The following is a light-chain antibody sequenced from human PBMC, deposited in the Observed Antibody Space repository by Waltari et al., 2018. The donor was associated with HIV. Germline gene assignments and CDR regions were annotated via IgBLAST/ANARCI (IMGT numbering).Light chain of an antibody. Sequence: QSVLTQAPSASGTPGQRVTISCSGSSSNIGSNYVYWYHQFPGTAPKLLIYRNNQRPSGVPDRFSGSKSGTSASLAISGLRSEDEADYYCATWDGTLSGPVFGGGTKLTVL. V-gene: IGLV1-47*01. J-gene: IGLJ2*01. CDR2: RNN. CDR1: SSNIGSNY. CDR3: ATWDGTLSGPV.